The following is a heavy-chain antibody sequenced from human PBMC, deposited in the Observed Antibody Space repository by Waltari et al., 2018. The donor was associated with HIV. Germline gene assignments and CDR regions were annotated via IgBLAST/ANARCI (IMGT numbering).Heavy chain of an antibody. J-gene: IGHJ4*02. D-gene: IGHD1-1*01. CDR1: GGSINSDDYS. V-gene: IGHV4-30-4*08. CDR2: IFYGGST. CDR3: ARIGTLQYYFDY. Sequence: QVQLQESGPGLVKPSQTLSLTCIVSGGSINSDDYSWNWIRQPPGKGLEWLGSIFYGGSTYYNPPLKSRIPVSVDRSKNQFSLKLTSVTAADTAVYYCARIGTLQYYFDYWGQGTLVTVSS.